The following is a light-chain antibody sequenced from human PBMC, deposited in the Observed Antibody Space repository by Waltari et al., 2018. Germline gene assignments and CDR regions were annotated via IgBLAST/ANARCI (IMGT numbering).Light chain of an antibody. CDR2: NTN. CDR3: AAWDDNLNGPV. J-gene: IGLJ2*01. CDR1: TSNIGSNA. Sequence: QSVLTQPPSASGTPGQRVSIPCSGSTSNIGSNAVSWYQHLPGAAPRLLIYNTNQRPSGGPGRFSGSKSGTSASLAISGLQSEDECDYYCAAWDDNLNGPVFGGGTKLTVL. V-gene: IGLV1-44*01.